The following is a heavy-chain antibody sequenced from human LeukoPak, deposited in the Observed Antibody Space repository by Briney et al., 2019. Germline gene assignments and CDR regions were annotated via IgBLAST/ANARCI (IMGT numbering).Heavy chain of an antibody. J-gene: IGHJ4*02. Sequence: GGSLRLSCAASGFTFSSYAMSWVRQAPGKGLEWVSAVSGSGGSTYYADSVKGRFTISRDNSKNTLYLQMNSLRAEDTAVYYCAKTTRWELQYYFDYWGQGTLVTVSS. CDR1: GFTFSSYA. CDR3: AKTTRWELQYYFDY. V-gene: IGHV3-23*01. CDR2: VSGSGGST. D-gene: IGHD1-26*01.